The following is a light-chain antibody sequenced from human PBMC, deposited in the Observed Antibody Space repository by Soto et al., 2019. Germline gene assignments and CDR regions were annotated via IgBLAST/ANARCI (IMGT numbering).Light chain of an antibody. CDR3: SSYISSSTVV. V-gene: IGLV2-14*01. J-gene: IGLJ2*01. CDR2: EVT. Sequence: QSALTQPASVSGSPGQAITISCTGTSSDVGGYNYVSWYQQHPGKAPKLVIYEVTKRPSGVSNRFSGSKSGNTASLTISGLQAEDAADYYCSSYISSSTVVFGGGTKLTVL. CDR1: SSDVGGYNY.